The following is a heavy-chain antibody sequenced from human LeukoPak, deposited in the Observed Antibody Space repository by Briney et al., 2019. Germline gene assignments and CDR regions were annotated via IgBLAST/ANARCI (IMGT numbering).Heavy chain of an antibody. CDR3: AKDLLAPGGY. Sequence: PGGSLRLSCAASGFTFSSYGMHWVRQAPGKGLEWVAFIRYDASNKYYADSVKGRFTISRDNSKNTLYLQMNSLRAEDTAVYYCAKDLLAPGGYWGQGTLVTVSS. V-gene: IGHV3-30*02. J-gene: IGHJ4*02. CDR2: IRYDASNK. D-gene: IGHD2-15*01. CDR1: GFTFSSYG.